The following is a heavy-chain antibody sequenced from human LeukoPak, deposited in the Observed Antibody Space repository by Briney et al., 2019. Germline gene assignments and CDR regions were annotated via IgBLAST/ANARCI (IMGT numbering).Heavy chain of an antibody. J-gene: IGHJ3*02. CDR3: ARDGGGPDAFDI. V-gene: IGHV3-48*01. CDR1: GFTFSINS. Sequence: GGSLRLSCAASGFTFSINSFNWVRQAPRKGLEWVSHIASDSSSKHYADSVRGRFTTSRDNAANSLYLHMNSLRAEDTAVYYCARDGGGPDAFDIWGQGTMVTVP. CDR2: IASDSSSK.